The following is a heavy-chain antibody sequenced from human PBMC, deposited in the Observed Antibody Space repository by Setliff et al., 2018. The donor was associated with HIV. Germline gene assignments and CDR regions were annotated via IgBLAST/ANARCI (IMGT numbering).Heavy chain of an antibody. CDR3: AGNIAVPTFDY. CDR2: INPDSRGT. V-gene: IGHV1-2*06. D-gene: IGHD6-19*01. J-gene: IGHJ4*02. CDR1: GYAFTDYS. Sequence: ASVKVSCKTPGYAFTDYSIHWVRQAPGQGLEWVGRINPDSRGTNYAQTFQGRVTMTRDTSVSTAYMELSRLKSDDTAVFYCAGNIAVPTFDYWGQGTLVTVSS.